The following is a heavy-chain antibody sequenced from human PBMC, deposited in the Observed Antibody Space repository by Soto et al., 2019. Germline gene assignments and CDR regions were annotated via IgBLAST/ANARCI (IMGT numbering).Heavy chain of an antibody. CDR3: AHKGGRGAGLDV. D-gene: IGHD2-15*01. CDR2: IYWDDDE. Sequence: QITLKESGPTLVRPTQTLTLTCTFSGFSLSTSGVGVTWIRQPPGKALEWLALIYWDDDERYSPSLKSRLTITKDTSKIQVVLTMTNMDPVDADTYYCAHKGGRGAGLDVWGQGTTVIVSS. J-gene: IGHJ6*02. CDR1: GFSLSTSGVG. V-gene: IGHV2-5*02.